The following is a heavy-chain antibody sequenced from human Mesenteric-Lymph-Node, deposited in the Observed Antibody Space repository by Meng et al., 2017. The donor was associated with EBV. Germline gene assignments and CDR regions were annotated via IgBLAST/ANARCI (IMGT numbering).Heavy chain of an antibody. Sequence: QVQLQESGPGLMKPSETLSLTCTVSGGSISSSRHYWGWIRQPPGKGLEWIGEINHNGVADYNPSLKSRVTISVDTSKNQFSLRLTSVTAADTAVYYCARGHMWDNKFDPWGQGTLVTVSS. CDR1: GGSISSSRHY. V-gene: IGHV4-39*07. J-gene: IGHJ5*02. CDR3: ARGHMWDNKFDP. D-gene: IGHD1-26*01. CDR2: INHNGVA.